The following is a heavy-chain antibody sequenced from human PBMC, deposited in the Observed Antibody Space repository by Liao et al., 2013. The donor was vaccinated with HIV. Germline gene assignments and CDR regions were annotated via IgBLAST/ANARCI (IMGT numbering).Heavy chain of an antibody. CDR2: IYHSGST. J-gene: IGHJ3*02. V-gene: IGHV4-38-2*01. CDR3: ASSRIQLWNPRGPDGFDI. CDR1: GYSISSGYY. D-gene: IGHD5-18*01. Sequence: QVQLQESGPGLVKPSETLSLTCAVSGYSISSGYYWGWIRQPPGKGLEWIGSIYHSGSTYYNPSLKSRVTISVDTSKNQFSLKLSSVTAAEMAVYYCASSRIQLWNPRGPDGFDIWGQGTMVTVSS.